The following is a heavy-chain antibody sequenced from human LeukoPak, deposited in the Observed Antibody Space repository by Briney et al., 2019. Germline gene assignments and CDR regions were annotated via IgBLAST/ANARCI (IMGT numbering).Heavy chain of an antibody. CDR1: GFTFSSYG. Sequence: GGSLRLSCAASGFTFSSYGMHWVRQAPGKGLEWVAVISYDGSNKYYADSVKGRFTISRDNSKNTLYLQMNSLRAKDTAVYYCAKRGSGSYYTLIDYWGQGTLVTVSS. V-gene: IGHV3-30*18. CDR2: ISYDGSNK. D-gene: IGHD1-26*01. J-gene: IGHJ4*02. CDR3: AKRGSGSYYTLIDY.